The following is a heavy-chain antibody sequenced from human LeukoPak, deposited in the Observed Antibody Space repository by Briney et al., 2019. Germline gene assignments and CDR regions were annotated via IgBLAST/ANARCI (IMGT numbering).Heavy chain of an antibody. D-gene: IGHD5-24*01. CDR3: ARDMGWLQFDF. V-gene: IGHV3-7*01. CDR1: GFMFSDSW. J-gene: IGHJ4*02. CDR2: MKMDGSGE. Sequence: GGSLRLSCATSGFMFSDSWMSWVRQAPGKGLQWVACMKMDGSGEHYEDSVQGRFSISRDNAKNSLFLQMNSLRVEDTAVYYCARDMGWLQFDFWGQGALVTVSS.